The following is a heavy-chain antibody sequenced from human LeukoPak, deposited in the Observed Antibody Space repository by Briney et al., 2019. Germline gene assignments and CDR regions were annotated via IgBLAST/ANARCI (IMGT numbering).Heavy chain of an antibody. V-gene: IGHV1-46*01. CDR2: INPSGGST. CDR3: ARGDLERWFGELGVWFDP. J-gene: IGHJ5*02. D-gene: IGHD3-10*01. Sequence: GASVKVSCKASGYTFTSYYMHWVRQAPGQGLEWMRIINPSGGSTSYAQKFQGRVTMTRDTSTSTVYMELSSLRSEDTAVYYCARGDLERWFGELGVWFDPWGQGTLVTVSS. CDR1: GYTFTSYY.